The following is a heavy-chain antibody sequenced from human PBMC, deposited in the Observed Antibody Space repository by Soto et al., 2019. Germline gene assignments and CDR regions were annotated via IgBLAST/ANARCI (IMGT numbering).Heavy chain of an antibody. V-gene: IGHV3-33*01. J-gene: IGHJ6*02. CDR2: IWYDGSNK. D-gene: IGHD4-17*01. CDR1: GFTFSSYG. Sequence: GGSLRLSCAASGFTFSSYGMHWVRQAPGKGLEWVAVIWYDGSNKYYADSVKGRFTISRDNSKNTLYLQMNSLRAEDTAVYYCARDRYYGGKSRGMDVWGQGTTVTVSS. CDR3: ARDRYYGGKSRGMDV.